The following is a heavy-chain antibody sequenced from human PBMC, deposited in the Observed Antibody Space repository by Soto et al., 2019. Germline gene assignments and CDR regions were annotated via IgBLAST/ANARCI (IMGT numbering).Heavy chain of an antibody. V-gene: IGHV5-51*01. CDR3: ARQMVTPYYYYGMDV. D-gene: IGHD4-4*01. CDR1: GYSFTSYW. CDR2: IYPGDSDT. Sequence: GESLKISCKGSGYSFTSYWIGWVRQMPGKGLEWMGIIYPGDSDTRSSPSFQGQATISADKSISTAYLQWSSLKASATAMYYCARQMVTPYYYYGMDVWGQGTTVTVSS. J-gene: IGHJ6*02.